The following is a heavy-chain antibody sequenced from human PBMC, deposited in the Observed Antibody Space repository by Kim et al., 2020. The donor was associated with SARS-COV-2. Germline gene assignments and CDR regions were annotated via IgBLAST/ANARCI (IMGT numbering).Heavy chain of an antibody. CDR3: ARKATHYYDSSRNWFDP. CDR1: GFTFSSYG. V-gene: IGHV3-33*05. CDR2: ISYDGSNK. D-gene: IGHD3-22*01. Sequence: GGSLRLSCAASGFTFSSYGMHWVRQAPGKGLEWVAVISYDGSNKYYADSVKGRFTISRDNSKNTLYLQMNSLRAEDTAVYYCARKATHYYDSSRNWFDPWGQGTLVTVSS. J-gene: IGHJ5*02.